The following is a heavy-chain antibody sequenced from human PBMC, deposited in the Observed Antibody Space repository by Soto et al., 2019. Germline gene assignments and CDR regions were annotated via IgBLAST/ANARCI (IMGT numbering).Heavy chain of an antibody. Sequence: EVQLLESGGGLVQPGGSLRLSCAASGFTFSSYAMSWVRQAPGKGLEWVSAISGSGGSTYYADSVKGRFTISGDNSNNTLYLQMNSLRAEDTAVYYCARWARIVVVTAKGYFDLWGRGTLVTVSS. CDR3: ARWARIVVVTAKGYFDL. V-gene: IGHV3-23*01. CDR1: GFTFSSYA. D-gene: IGHD2-21*02. J-gene: IGHJ2*01. CDR2: ISGSGGST.